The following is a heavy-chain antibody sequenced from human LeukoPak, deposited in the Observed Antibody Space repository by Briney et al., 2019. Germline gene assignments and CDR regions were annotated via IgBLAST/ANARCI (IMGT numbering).Heavy chain of an antibody. J-gene: IGHJ6*02. CDR3: ARGQSNYYDSSGPYYYGMDV. D-gene: IGHD3-22*01. V-gene: IGHV1-46*01. CDR1: GYTFTSYY. CDR2: INPSGGST. Sequence: ASVKVSCKASGYTFTSYYMHWVRQAPGQGLEWMGIINPSGGSTSYAQKFQGRVTMTRDTSTSTVYMELSSLRSEDTAVYYCARGQSNYYDSSGPYYYGMDVWGQGTTVTVSS.